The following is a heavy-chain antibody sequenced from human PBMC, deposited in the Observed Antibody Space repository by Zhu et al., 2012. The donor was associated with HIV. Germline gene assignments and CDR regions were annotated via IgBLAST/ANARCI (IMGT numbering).Heavy chain of an antibody. J-gene: IGHJ4*02. Sequence: QVQLQESGPGLVKPSETLSLTCTVSGYSISSGHYWGWIRQPLGKGLEWIGNMFHGGSTYYNPSLKSRVIISGDTSKNQFSLKLSSVTAADTAVYYCARAVSKSGWFGNFDYWGQGTPVTVSS. V-gene: IGHV4-38-2*02. CDR3: ARAVSKSGWFGNFDY. D-gene: IGHD6-19*01. CDR1: GYSISSGHY. CDR2: MFHGGST.